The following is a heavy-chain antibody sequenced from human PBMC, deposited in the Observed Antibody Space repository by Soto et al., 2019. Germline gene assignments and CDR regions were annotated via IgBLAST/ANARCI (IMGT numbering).Heavy chain of an antibody. CDR2: IYWDDDK. Sequence: SGPTLVNPTQTLTLTCTFSGFSLSTSGVGVGWIRQPPGKALEWLALIYWDDDKRYSPSLKSRLTITKDTSKNQVVLTMTNMDPVDTATYYCAHTVKHHDYIWGSYRQYYFDYWGQGTLVTVSS. CDR3: AHTVKHHDYIWGSYRQYYFDY. D-gene: IGHD3-16*02. V-gene: IGHV2-5*02. J-gene: IGHJ4*02. CDR1: GFSLSTSGVG.